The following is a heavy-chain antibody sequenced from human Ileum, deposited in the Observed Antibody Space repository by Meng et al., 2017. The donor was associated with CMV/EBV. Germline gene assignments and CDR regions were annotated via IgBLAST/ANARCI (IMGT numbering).Heavy chain of an antibody. CDR1: GFTFTDYY. V-gene: IGHV3-11*04. Sequence: GESLKISCAASGFTFTDYYMTWIRQAPGKGPEWVAYISASGTIYYGDSVKGRFTISRDDAKSSVYLQMNSLRAEDTATYYCARGSRVVVIQPPDYWGQGNLVTVSS. J-gene: IGHJ4*02. D-gene: IGHD3-22*01. CDR2: ISASGTI. CDR3: ARGSRVVVIQPPDY.